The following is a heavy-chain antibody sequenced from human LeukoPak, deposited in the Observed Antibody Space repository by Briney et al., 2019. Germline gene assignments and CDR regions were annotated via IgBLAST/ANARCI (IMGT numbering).Heavy chain of an antibody. V-gene: IGHV1-2*06. CDR1: GYTFTGYY. Sequence: ASVKVSCKASGYTFTGYYMHWVRQAPGQGLEWMGRINPNSGGTNYAQKFQGRVTMTRDTSISTAYMELSRLRSDDTAVYYCARGTKKIVVVVAANRPCDPWGQGTLVTVSS. CDR3: ARGTKKIVVVVAANRPCDP. D-gene: IGHD2-15*01. CDR2: INPNSGGT. J-gene: IGHJ5*02.